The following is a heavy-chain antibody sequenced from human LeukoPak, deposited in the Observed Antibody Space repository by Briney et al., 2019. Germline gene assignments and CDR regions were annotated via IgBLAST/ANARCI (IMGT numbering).Heavy chain of an antibody. CDR1: GFTFSSYW. V-gene: IGHV3-30*03. CDR3: ARERESTYGSVDF. Sequence: PGGSLRLSCAASGFTFSSYWMSWVRQAPGKGLEWVAVISFDGTKKYHADSVKGRFTISRDNSKNTLFLQMNSLRAEDTAVYYCARERESTYGSVDFWGQGTLVTVSS. J-gene: IGHJ4*02. D-gene: IGHD3-10*01. CDR2: ISFDGTKK.